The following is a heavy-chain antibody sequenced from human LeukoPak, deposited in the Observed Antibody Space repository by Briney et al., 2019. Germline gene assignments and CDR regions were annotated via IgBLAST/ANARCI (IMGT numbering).Heavy chain of an antibody. V-gene: IGHV3-30*03. CDR1: GFTFSSYG. CDR3: AWGYSYGEGGFDY. D-gene: IGHD5-18*01. J-gene: IGHJ4*02. Sequence: RSLRLSCAASGFTFSSYGMHWVRQAPGKGLEWVAVISYDGSNKYYADSVKGRFTISRDNSKNTLYLQMNSLRAEDTAVYYCAWGYSYGEGGFDYWGQGTLVTVSS. CDR2: ISYDGSNK.